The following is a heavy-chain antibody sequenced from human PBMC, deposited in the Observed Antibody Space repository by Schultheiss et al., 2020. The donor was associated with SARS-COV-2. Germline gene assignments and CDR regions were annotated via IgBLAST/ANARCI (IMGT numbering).Heavy chain of an antibody. D-gene: IGHD3-22*01. CDR1: GGSTSSSSYY. V-gene: IGHV4-61*05. CDR2: IYYSGST. CDR3: ARGDGYYDSSGYYPPWFDP. J-gene: IGHJ5*02. Sequence: SQTLSLTCTVSGGSTSSSSYYWSWIRQPPGKGLEWIGYIYYSGSTNYNPSLKSRVTISVDTSKNQFSLKLSSVTAADTAVYYCARGDGYYDSSGYYPPWFDPWGQGTLVTVSS.